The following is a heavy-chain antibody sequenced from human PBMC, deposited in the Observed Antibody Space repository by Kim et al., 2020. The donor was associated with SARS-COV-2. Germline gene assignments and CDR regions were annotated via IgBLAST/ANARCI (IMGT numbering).Heavy chain of an antibody. CDR2: IYPGDSDT. J-gene: IGHJ5*02. D-gene: IGHD3-16*01. CDR3: ARHGGSRDHQNWFDP. CDR1: GYSFTSYW. V-gene: IGHV5-51*01. Sequence: GESLKISCKGSGYSFTSYWIGWVRQMPGKGLEWMGIIYPGDSDTRYSPSFQGQVTISADKSISTAYLQWSSLKASDTAMYYCARHGGSRDHQNWFDPWGQGTLVTVSS.